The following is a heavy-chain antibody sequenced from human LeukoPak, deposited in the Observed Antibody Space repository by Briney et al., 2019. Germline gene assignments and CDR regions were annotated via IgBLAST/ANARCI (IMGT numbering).Heavy chain of an antibody. Sequence: ASVKVSCKASGYTFTSYYMHWVRQAPGQGLEWMGIINPSGGSTSYAQKFQGRVTMTRDTSISTAYMELSRLRSDDTAVYYCARVRPSSGYAFDIWGQGTMVTVSS. V-gene: IGHV1-46*01. J-gene: IGHJ3*02. CDR2: INPSGGST. D-gene: IGHD6-19*01. CDR1: GYTFTSYY. CDR3: ARVRPSSGYAFDI.